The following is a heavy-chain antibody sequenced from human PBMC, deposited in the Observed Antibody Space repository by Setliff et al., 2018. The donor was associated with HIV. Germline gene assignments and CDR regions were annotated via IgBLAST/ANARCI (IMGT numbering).Heavy chain of an antibody. D-gene: IGHD3-10*01. J-gene: IGHJ6*02. CDR3: ARKVGITTYYYSSGSIKGALDV. V-gene: IGHV1-8*01. CDR2: MNPKTGNT. CDR1: GYALTTYD. Sequence: GASVKVSCKASGYALTTYDINWERQATGQGLGWMGWMNPKTGNTVYEQKFQGRVTMSRDTSIDTAYMELSSLRSEDTAVYYCARKVGITTYYYSSGSIKGALDVWGQGTKVTVSS.